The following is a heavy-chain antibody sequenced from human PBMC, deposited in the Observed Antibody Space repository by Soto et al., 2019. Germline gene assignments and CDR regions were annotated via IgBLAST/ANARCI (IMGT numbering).Heavy chain of an antibody. Sequence: GASVKVSCKASGGTFSSYAISWVRQAPGQGLEWMGGIIPIFGTANYAQKFQGRVTITADESTSTAYMELSSLRSEDTAVYYCARDPQEQWLDRNWFDPWGQGTLVTVSS. V-gene: IGHV1-69*13. CDR3: ARDPQEQWLDRNWFDP. D-gene: IGHD6-19*01. CDR1: GGTFSSYA. J-gene: IGHJ5*02. CDR2: IIPIFGTA.